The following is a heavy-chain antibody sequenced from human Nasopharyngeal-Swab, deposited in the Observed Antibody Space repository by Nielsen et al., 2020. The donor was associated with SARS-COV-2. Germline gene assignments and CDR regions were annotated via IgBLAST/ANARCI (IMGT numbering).Heavy chain of an antibody. D-gene: IGHD3-3*01. CDR2: IKADGNHI. Sequence: GESLKISCAGSGFTFSNYWMHWVRQAPGKGPVWVSQIKADGNHITYADSVKGRFTISRDNAKNTLFLQMNSLRAEDTAVYYCARGITWSNDFRGQGTLVTVSS. J-gene: IGHJ4*02. CDR3: ARGITWSNDF. V-gene: IGHV3-74*01. CDR1: GFTFSNYW.